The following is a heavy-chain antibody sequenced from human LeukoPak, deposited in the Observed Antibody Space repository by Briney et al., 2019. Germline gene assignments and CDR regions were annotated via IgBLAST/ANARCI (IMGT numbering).Heavy chain of an antibody. D-gene: IGHD5-18*01. J-gene: IGHJ4*02. CDR2: IDPSESET. Sequence: GGALQISFKASGYSFTSYWIGWGRQKPGKGGEGMGIIDPSESETRYTPSFQGQVTISVDNSFTTADLQWNSLKASDTAMYYCARQTAMGRSGDYWGQGTLVTVSS. CDR1: GYSFTSYW. CDR3: ARQTAMGRSGDY. V-gene: IGHV5-51*01.